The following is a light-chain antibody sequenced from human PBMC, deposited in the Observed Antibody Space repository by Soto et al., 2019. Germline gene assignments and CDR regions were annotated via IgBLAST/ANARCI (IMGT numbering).Light chain of an antibody. J-gene: IGKJ2*01. Sequence: EVVMTQSPLSLPVTIGQPASISCRSSQSLLYSDGNTYLIWYQQRPGRSPRRLVYSVSTRDSGVPDRFSGSGSGTDFTLKIDRVEAEDVGVYYCMQGTYWPYTFGQGTKLEI. CDR3: MQGTYWPYT. V-gene: IGKV2-30*01. CDR1: QSLLYSDGNTY. CDR2: SVS.